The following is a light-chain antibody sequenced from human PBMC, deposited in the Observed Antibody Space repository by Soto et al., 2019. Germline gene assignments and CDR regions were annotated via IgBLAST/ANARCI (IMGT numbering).Light chain of an antibody. Sequence: QSALTQPASVSGSHGRSITISCTGTSSDVGGYNYVSWYQQHPGKAPKLMIYEVSNRPSGVSNRFSGSKSGNTASLTISGLQAEDEADYYCSSYTSSSTLVFGGGTKLTVL. V-gene: IGLV2-14*01. J-gene: IGLJ2*01. CDR3: SSYTSSSTLV. CDR1: SSDVGGYNY. CDR2: EVS.